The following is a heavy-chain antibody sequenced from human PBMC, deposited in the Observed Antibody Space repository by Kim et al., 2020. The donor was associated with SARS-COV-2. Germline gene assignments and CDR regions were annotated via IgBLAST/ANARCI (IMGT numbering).Heavy chain of an antibody. V-gene: IGHV3-13*01. D-gene: IGHD6-6*01. CDR2: IGTAGDT. CDR1: GFTFSSYD. J-gene: IGHJ2*01. Sequence: GGSLRLSCAASGFTFSSYDMHWVRQATGKGLEWVSAIGTAGDTYYPGSVKGRFTISRENAKNSLYLQMNSLRAGDTAVYYCARVGPAARRPSTNWYFDLWGRGTLVTVSS. CDR3: ARVGPAARRPSTNWYFDL.